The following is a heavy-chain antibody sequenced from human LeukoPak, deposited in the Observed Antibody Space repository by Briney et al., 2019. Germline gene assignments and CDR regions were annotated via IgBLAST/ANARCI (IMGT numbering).Heavy chain of an antibody. D-gene: IGHD2-15*01. Sequence: GGSLRLSCAASGFIFSRYWMHWVRQAPGKGLVWVSRSNPDGSSTNHADSVKGRFTISRDNAKNTLYLQMNSLRAEDTAVYYCARDKMELVVVAATARSLFDYWGQGTLVTVSS. J-gene: IGHJ4*02. CDR3: ARDKMELVVVAATARSLFDY. V-gene: IGHV3-74*01. CDR1: GFIFSRYW. CDR2: SNPDGSST.